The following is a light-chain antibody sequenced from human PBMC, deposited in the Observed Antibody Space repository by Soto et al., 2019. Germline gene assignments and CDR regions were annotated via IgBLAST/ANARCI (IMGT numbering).Light chain of an antibody. CDR2: ESS. Sequence: EIVLTQSPATLSLSPGERATLYCRASQNVANYLDWYQQKPGQAPRLLIYESSNRATGIAARFSGSGSGTDFTLTISSLEPEDFAVYYCQQYGRPWTFGQGTKVDIK. CDR3: QQYGRPWT. V-gene: IGKV3-11*01. CDR1: QNVANY. J-gene: IGKJ1*01.